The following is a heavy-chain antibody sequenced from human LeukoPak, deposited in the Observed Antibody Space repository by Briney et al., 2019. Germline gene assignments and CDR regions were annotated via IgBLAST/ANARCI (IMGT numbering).Heavy chain of an antibody. J-gene: IGHJ3*01. D-gene: IGHD2-21*02. Sequence: PGGSLRLSCAASGFSVSHKFMDWVRQAPGKGLEWVSVIYTGGKTDYADSVKGRFTISRDNSKNTLFLQMNSLRGADTAVYYCVTEEVTAGAFDSWGQGTMVTVSS. CDR1: GFSVSHKF. V-gene: IGHV3-66*01. CDR2: IYTGGKT. CDR3: VTEEVTAGAFDS.